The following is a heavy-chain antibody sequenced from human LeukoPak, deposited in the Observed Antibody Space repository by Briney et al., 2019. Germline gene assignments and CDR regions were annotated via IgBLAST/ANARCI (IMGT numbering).Heavy chain of an antibody. CDR3: ARQTGSGLFSLP. J-gene: IGHJ4*02. Sequence: MPSETLSLTCTVSGDSISSSNCYLGWIRQPPGKGLEWIGSIYFSGGTYYNASLKSRVTISVDTSKNQFSLKLSSVTAADTAVYYCARQTGSGLFSLPGGQGTLVTVSS. CDR1: GDSISSSNCY. V-gene: IGHV4-39*01. CDR2: IYFSGGT. D-gene: IGHD3-10*01.